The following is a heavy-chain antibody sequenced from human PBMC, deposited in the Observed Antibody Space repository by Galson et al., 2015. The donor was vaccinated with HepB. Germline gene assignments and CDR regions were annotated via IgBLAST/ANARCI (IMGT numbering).Heavy chain of an antibody. V-gene: IGHV1-69*13. J-gene: IGHJ6*02. CDR3: ARDGWGYCSSTSCQWYGMDV. D-gene: IGHD2-2*01. CDR2: IIPIFGTA. Sequence: SVKVSCKASGGTFSSYAISWVRQAPGQGLEWMGGIIPIFGTANYAQKFQGRVTITADESTSTAYMELSSLRSEDTAVYYCARDGWGYCSSTSCQWYGMDVWGQGTTVTVSS. CDR1: GGTFSSYA.